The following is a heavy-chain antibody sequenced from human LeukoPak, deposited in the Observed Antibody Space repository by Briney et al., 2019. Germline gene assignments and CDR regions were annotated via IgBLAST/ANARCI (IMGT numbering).Heavy chain of an antibody. V-gene: IGHV3-7*01. J-gene: IGHJ4*02. CDR2: IKEDGSET. Sequence: PGGSLRLSCAASGFTFSTYWMSWVRQAPGKGLEWVANIKEDGSETYCVDSLRGRFTISRDNLKNSLYLQINSLRAEDTAVYYCGRDSFETDIDYWGQGTLVTVSS. CDR1: GFTFSTYW. CDR3: GRDSFETDIDY. D-gene: IGHD1-14*01.